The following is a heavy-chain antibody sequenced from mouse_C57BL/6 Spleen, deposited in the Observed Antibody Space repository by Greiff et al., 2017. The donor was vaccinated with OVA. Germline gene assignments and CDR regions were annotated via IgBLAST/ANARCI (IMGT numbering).Heavy chain of an antibody. V-gene: IGHV1-81*01. J-gene: IGHJ2*01. CDR1: GYTFTSYG. CDR2: IYPRSGNT. D-gene: IGHD1-1*01. CDR3: ANYYGSSNYFDY. Sequence: QVQLQQSGAELARPGASVKLSCKASGYTFTSYGISWVKQRTGQGLEWIGEIYPRSGNTYYNEKFKGKATLTADKSSSTAYMELRSLTSEDSAVYFCANYYGSSNYFDYWGQGTTLTVSS.